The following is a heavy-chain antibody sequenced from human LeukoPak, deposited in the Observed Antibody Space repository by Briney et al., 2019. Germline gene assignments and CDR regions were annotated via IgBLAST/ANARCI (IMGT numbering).Heavy chain of an antibody. CDR1: GFTFSNAW. CDR2: ISSSSSTI. J-gene: IGHJ4*02. D-gene: IGHD6-19*01. Sequence: GGSLRLSCAASGFTFSNAWMSWVRQAPGKGLEWVSYISSSSSTIYYADSVKGRFTISRDNAKNSLYLQMNSLRAEDTAVYYCASVSGWYDTGFDYWGQGTLVTVSS. CDR3: ASVSGWYDTGFDY. V-gene: IGHV3-48*01.